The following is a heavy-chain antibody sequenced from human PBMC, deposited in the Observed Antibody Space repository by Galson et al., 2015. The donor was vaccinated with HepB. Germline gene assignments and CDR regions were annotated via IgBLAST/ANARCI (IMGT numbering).Heavy chain of an antibody. J-gene: IGHJ6*02. CDR1: GYSFANYW. Sequence: QSGAEVKKPGESLKISCKGSGYSFANYWIGWVRQMPGKGLEWMGIIYPGDSDTRYSPSFQGQVTISADKSISTAYLQWSSLKASDTAMYYCARHAPPGSYYYDSSGYSKHPDVWGQGTTVTVSS. CDR3: ARHAPPGSYYYDSSGYSKHPDV. CDR2: IYPGDSDT. V-gene: IGHV5-51*01. D-gene: IGHD3-22*01.